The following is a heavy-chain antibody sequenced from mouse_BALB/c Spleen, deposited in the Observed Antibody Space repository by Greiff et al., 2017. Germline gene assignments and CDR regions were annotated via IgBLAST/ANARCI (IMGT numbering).Heavy chain of an antibody. CDR3: ARGGTYGNYNYFDY. CDR2: IDPSDSYT. CDR1: GYTFTSYW. D-gene: IGHD2-1*01. V-gene: IGHV1-69*02. J-gene: IGHJ2*01. Sequence: VKLQQPGAELVKPGASVKLSCKASGYTFTSYWMHWVKQRPGQGLEWIGEIDPSDSYTNYNQKFKGKATLTVDKSSSTAYMQLSSLTSEDSAVYYCARGGTYGNYNYFDYWGQGTTLTVSS.